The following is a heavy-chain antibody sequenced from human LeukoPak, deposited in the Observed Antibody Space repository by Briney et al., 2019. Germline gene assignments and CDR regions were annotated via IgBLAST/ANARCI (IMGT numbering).Heavy chain of an antibody. J-gene: IGHJ4*02. CDR2: IYYSGST. D-gene: IGHD3-10*01. CDR3: ASSPEVYYYGSGSYYLTY. Sequence: SETPSLTCTVSGGSISSYYWSWIRQPPGKGLEWIGYIYYSGSTNYNPSLKSRVTISVDTSKNQFSLKLSSVTAADTAVYYCASSPEVYYYGSGSYYLTYWGQGTLVTVSS. V-gene: IGHV4-59*01. CDR1: GGSISSYY.